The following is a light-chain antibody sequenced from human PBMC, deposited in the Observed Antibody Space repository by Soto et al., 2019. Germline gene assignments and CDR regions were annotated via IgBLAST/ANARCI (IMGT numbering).Light chain of an antibody. CDR3: QQFNAWPRT. Sequence: EIVMTQSPAALSVSPGERASLSCRASQSVSSNLAWYQQKPGQAPRLIFYGASTRATGIPTRFSGSGSGTEFTLTISSLQAEDSAVYYCQQFNAWPRTFGGGTRVEI. V-gene: IGKV3-15*01. J-gene: IGKJ4*01. CDR2: GAS. CDR1: QSVSSN.